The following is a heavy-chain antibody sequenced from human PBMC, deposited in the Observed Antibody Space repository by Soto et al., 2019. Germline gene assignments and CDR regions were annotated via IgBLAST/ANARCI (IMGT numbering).Heavy chain of an antibody. CDR1: GGTFSSYT. CDR3: PRAGVTYDSSGYRWFDP. CDR2: IIPILGIA. Sequence: QVQLVQSGAEVKKPGSSVKVSCKASGGTFSSYTISWVRQAPGQGLEWMGRIIPILGIANYAQKFQGRVTITADKATSTAYMELSSLRSEDTAVYYWPRAGVTYDSSGYRWFDPWRQGTLVTVS. J-gene: IGHJ5*02. D-gene: IGHD3-22*01. V-gene: IGHV1-69*02.